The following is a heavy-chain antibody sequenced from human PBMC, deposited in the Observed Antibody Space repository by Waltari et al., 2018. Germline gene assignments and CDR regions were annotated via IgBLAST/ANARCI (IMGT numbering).Heavy chain of an antibody. CDR3: ARDRYFYDKTVPRY. Sequence: QVQLVESGGGVVQPGTSLRLSCEASGFTFSRYDTHWGRQAPGKGLEGVALISYDGTNKYYADSVKGRFTISGDNSRGTLYLHMNGLRPDDTAVYYCARDRYFYDKTVPRYWGQGTLVTVSS. CDR1: GFTFSRYD. CDR2: ISYDGTNK. J-gene: IGHJ4*02. V-gene: IGHV3-30*03. D-gene: IGHD3-22*01.